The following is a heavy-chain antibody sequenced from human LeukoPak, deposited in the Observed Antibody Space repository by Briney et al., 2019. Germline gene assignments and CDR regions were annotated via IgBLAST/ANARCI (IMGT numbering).Heavy chain of an antibody. CDR3: ARDTTTWIQLWPYYFDY. V-gene: IGHV3-48*04. Sequence: GGSLRLSCAASGFTFNSYSMNWVRQAPGKGLEWVSYISSSSSTIYYADSVKGRFTISRDNAKNSLYLQMNSLRAEDTAVYYCARDTTTWIQLWPYYFDYWGQGTLVTVPS. CDR2: ISSSSSTI. J-gene: IGHJ4*02. D-gene: IGHD5-18*01. CDR1: GFTFNSYS.